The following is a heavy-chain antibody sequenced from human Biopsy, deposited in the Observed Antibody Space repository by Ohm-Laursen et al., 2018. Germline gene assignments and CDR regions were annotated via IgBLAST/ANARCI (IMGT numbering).Heavy chain of an antibody. D-gene: IGHD6-19*01. V-gene: IGHV4-61*01. J-gene: IGHJ4*02. CDR3: VRGMRSSGWPYFDS. Sequence: GTLSLTCPVSGDSVSSGSFYWTWIRQPPGQGLEYIGYIYDRGSTANYNPSLESRVTMSVDMPKNQFSLKLSSVTAADTAIYYCVRGMRSSGWPYFDSWGQGTLVTVSS. CDR2: IYDRGSTA. CDR1: GDSVSSGSFY.